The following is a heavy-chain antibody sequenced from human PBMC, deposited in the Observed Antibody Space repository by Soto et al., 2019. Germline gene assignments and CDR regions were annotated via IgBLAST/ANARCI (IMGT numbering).Heavy chain of an antibody. CDR1: VFTFTTYP. CDR3: AKSQFRITPYDIDV. J-gene: IGHJ6*03. D-gene: IGHD3-3*01. Sequence: ALTLSCAPSVFTFTTYPMSSVHQTPGKGLEWVSGISGSGGTTYYADSVKGRFTISRDNSKNTLYLQMNSLRAEDTAVYYCAKSQFRITPYDIDVWGKGTTVTVSS. V-gene: IGHV3-23*01. CDR2: ISGSGGTT.